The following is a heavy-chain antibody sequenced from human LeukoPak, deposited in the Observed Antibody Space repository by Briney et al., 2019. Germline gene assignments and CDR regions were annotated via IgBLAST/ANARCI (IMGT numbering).Heavy chain of an antibody. Sequence: SETLSLTCTVSGGSITNYYWSWVRQSAIKGLEWIGRISASGNTAYNPSLRNRVTMSVEKSKNQFSLRLSSVTAADTAVYYCAREGRSSTPGYWGQGTLVTVSS. D-gene: IGHD2-15*01. J-gene: IGHJ4*02. CDR2: ISASGNT. CDR1: GGSITNYY. CDR3: AREGRSSTPGY. V-gene: IGHV4-4*07.